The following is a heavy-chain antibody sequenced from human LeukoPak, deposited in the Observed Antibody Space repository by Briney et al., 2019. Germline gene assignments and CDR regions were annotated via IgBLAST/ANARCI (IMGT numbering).Heavy chain of an antibody. V-gene: IGHV2-70*04. Sequence: GPTLVNPTQPLTLTCTFSGFSLSTTGLRVRWIRQPLPKALEWLARIDWDDDKFYSTSLKTRLTITKDASKNQVVLTMANMDPVDTATYYCARQQSPGWFDPWGQGTLVTVSS. CDR3: ARQQSPGWFDP. D-gene: IGHD6-13*01. CDR1: GFSLSTTGLR. CDR2: IDWDDDK. J-gene: IGHJ5*02.